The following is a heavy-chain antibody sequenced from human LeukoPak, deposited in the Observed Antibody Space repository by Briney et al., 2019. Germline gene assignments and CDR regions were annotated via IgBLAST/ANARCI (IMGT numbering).Heavy chain of an antibody. CDR3: ARGGDHLGDEYYFDY. D-gene: IGHD7-27*01. J-gene: IGHJ4*02. Sequence: ASVKVSCKASGYTFTSYDINWVRQATGQGLEWMGWMNPNSGNTGYAQKFQGRVTITRDTSASTAYMELSSLRSEDTAVYYCARGGDHLGDEYYFDYWGQGTLVTVSS. CDR2: MNPNSGNT. V-gene: IGHV1-8*01. CDR1: GYTFTSYD.